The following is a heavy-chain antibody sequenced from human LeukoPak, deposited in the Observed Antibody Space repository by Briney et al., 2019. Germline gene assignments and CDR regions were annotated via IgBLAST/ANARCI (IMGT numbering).Heavy chain of an antibody. V-gene: IGHV1-69*13. CDR2: IIPIFGTA. CDR1: GGTFSSYA. J-gene: IGHJ3*02. Sequence: GASVKVSCKASGGTFSSYAISWVRQAPGQGLEWMGGIIPIFGTANYAQKFQGRVTITADESTSIAYMELSSLRSEDTAVYYCARDEYLGGNDAFDIWGQGTMVTVSS. D-gene: IGHD2-15*01. CDR3: ARDEYLGGNDAFDI.